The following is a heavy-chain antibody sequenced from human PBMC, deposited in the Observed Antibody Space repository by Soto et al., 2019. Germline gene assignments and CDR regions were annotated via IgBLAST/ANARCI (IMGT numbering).Heavy chain of an antibody. J-gene: IGHJ4*02. CDR3: ARAQHLIVLATPHGLGY. V-gene: IGHV4-30-2*01. Sequence: SETLSVIRAAYAGTISNAGYPWSWICQPPGNGLEYIGYIYHSVSTYYNPSLKSRVTISVDRSKNQFSLRLSSVTAADTAVYYCARAQHLIVLATPHGLGYWGQGTLVTVSS. CDR1: AGTISNAGYP. D-gene: IGHD2-8*01. CDR2: IYHSVST.